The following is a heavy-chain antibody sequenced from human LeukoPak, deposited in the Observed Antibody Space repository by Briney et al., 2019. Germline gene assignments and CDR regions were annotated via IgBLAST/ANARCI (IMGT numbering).Heavy chain of an antibody. V-gene: IGHV3-30*03. CDR2: ISYDGSNK. CDR3: ATRNKPGIPFDY. CDR1: GFTFSSYG. D-gene: IGHD7-27*01. J-gene: IGHJ4*02. Sequence: GGSLRLSCAASGFTFSSYGMHWVRQAPGKGLEWVAVISYDGSNKYYADSVKGRFTISRDNSKDTLYLQMNSLRAEDTAVYYCATRNKPGIPFDYWGQGTLVTVSS.